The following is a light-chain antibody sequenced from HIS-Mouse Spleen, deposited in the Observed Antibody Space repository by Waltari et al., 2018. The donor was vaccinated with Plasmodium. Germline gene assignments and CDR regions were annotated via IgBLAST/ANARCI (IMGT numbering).Light chain of an antibody. CDR1: SSDVGGYNY. CDR3: CSYAGSYTYG. V-gene: IGLV2-11*01. Sequence: QSALTQPRSVSGSPGQSVTISCTGTSSDVGGYNYVSWYPPHPGKAPKLMIYDVSKRPSGVPDRFAGSKSGTTASLTISGLQAEDEADYYCCSYAGSYTYGFGTGTKVTVL. CDR2: DVS. J-gene: IGLJ1*01.